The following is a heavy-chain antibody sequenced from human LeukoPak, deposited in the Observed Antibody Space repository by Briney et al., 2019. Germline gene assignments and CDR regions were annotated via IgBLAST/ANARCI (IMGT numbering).Heavy chain of an antibody. CDR3: ARAYSSSSLVFDY. Sequence: VASVKVSCKASGGTFSSYAISWVRQAPGQGLEWMGRIIPIFGTANYAQKFQGRVTITTDESTSTAYMELSSLRSEDTAVYYCARAYSSSSLVFDYWGQGTPVTVSS. CDR2: IIPIFGTA. V-gene: IGHV1-69*05. CDR1: GGTFSSYA. J-gene: IGHJ4*02. D-gene: IGHD6-6*01.